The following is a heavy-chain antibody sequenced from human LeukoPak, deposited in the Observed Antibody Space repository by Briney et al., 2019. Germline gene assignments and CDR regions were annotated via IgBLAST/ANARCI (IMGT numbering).Heavy chain of an antibody. CDR3: AKDPRREVVPAAALFYYYYGMDV. Sequence: GGSLRLSCAASGFTFSSYAMSWVRQAPGKGLEWVSAISGSGGSTYYADSVKGRFTISRDNSKNTLYLQMNSLRAEDTAVDYCAKDPRREVVPAAALFYYYYGMDVWGQGTTVTVSS. CDR2: ISGSGGST. D-gene: IGHD2-2*01. V-gene: IGHV3-23*01. CDR1: GFTFSSYA. J-gene: IGHJ6*02.